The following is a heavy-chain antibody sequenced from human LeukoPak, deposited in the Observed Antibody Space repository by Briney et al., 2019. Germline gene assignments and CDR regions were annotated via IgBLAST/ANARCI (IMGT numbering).Heavy chain of an antibody. V-gene: IGHV4-34*01. CDR3: ARDQRGEQWLYYYYYGMDV. D-gene: IGHD6-19*01. J-gene: IGHJ6*02. CDR2: INHSGST. Sequence: SETLSLTCAVYGGSFSGYYWSWIRQPPGKGLEWIGEINHSGSTNYNPSLKSRVTISVDTSKNQFSLKLSSVTAADTAVYYCARDQRGEQWLYYYYYGMDVWGQGTTVTVSS. CDR1: GGSFSGYY.